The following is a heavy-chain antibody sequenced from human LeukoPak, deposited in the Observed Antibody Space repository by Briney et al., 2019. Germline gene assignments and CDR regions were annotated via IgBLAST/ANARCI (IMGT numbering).Heavy chain of an antibody. CDR1: GYTLTELS. Sequence: ASVKVSCKVSGYTLTELSMHWVRQAPGKGLEWMGGFDPEDGETIYAQKFQGRVTMTEDTSTDTAYMELSSLRSEDTAVYYCATRGSGWSYYYYGMDVWGQGTTVTVSS. J-gene: IGHJ6*02. CDR2: FDPEDGET. D-gene: IGHD6-19*01. CDR3: ATRGSGWSYYYYGMDV. V-gene: IGHV1-24*01.